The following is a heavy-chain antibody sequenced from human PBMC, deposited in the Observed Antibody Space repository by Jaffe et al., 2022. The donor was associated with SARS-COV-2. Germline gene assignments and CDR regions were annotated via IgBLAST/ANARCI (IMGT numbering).Heavy chain of an antibody. Sequence: EVQLVESGGGLVQPGRSLRLSCAASGFTFDDYAMHWVRQAPGKGLEWVSGISWNSGSIGYADSVKGRFTISRDNAKNSLYLQMNSLRAEDTALYYCAKDTTHGDTAMVHHDAFDIWGQGTMVTVSS. CDR2: ISWNSGSI. J-gene: IGHJ3*02. V-gene: IGHV3-9*01. D-gene: IGHD5-18*01. CDR3: AKDTTHGDTAMVHHDAFDI. CDR1: GFTFDDYA.